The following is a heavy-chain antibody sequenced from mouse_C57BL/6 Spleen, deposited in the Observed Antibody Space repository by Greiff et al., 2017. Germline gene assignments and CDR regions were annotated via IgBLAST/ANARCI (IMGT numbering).Heavy chain of an antibody. D-gene: IGHD2-5*01. CDR2: IFPGSGST. J-gene: IGHJ4*01. CDR3: ARCLYYSNYEDAMDY. V-gene: IGHV1-75*01. Sequence: QVQLQQSGPELVKPGASVKISCKASGYTFTDYYINWVKQRPGQGLEWIGWIFPGSGSTYYNEKFKGKATLTVDKSSSTAYMLLSSLTSQDSAVYFCARCLYYSNYEDAMDYWGQGTSVTVSS. CDR1: GYTFTDYY.